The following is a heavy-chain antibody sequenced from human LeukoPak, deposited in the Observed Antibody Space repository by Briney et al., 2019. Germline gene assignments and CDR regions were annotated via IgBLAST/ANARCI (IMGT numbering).Heavy chain of an antibody. D-gene: IGHD6-19*01. CDR1: GFTFSSYA. J-gene: IGHJ3*02. CDR3: AKGAAVATLRAAFDI. Sequence: QPGGSLRLSCAASGFTFSSYAMRWVRQATGKGLEWVSAISGSGGSTYYADSVKDRFTISRDNSKNTLYLQMNSLRAEDTAVYYCAKGAAVATLRAAFDIWGQGTMVTVSS. V-gene: IGHV3-23*01. CDR2: ISGSGGST.